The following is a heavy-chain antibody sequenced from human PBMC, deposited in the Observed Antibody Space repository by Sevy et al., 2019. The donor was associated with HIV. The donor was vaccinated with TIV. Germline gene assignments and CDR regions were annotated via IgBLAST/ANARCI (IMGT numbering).Heavy chain of an antibody. J-gene: IGHJ3*02. D-gene: IGHD3-22*01. Sequence: GGSLRLSCAASGFTFSNYGMSWVRQAPGKGLEWVSAISGSGVSTFYTDSVKGRFTISRDNSKNTLYLQMNSLRAEDTAVYYCAKEYYDSSLGAFDIWGRGTMVTDSS. CDR2: ISGSGVST. V-gene: IGHV3-23*01. CDR3: AKEYYDSSLGAFDI. CDR1: GFTFSNYG.